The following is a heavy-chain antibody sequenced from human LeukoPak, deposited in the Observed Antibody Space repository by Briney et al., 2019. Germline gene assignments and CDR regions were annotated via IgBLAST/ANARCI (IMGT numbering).Heavy chain of an antibody. Sequence: GGSLRLSCAASGFTFSNYNMNWVRQAPGKGLEWVSSISDSGSYISYADSVKGRFPISRDNAKNSLYLQMNSLRAEDTAVYYCARDYSGSYNADYWGQGTLVTVSS. CDR3: ARDYSGSYNADY. CDR1: GFTFSNYN. V-gene: IGHV3-21*01. J-gene: IGHJ4*02. CDR2: ISDSGSYI. D-gene: IGHD1-26*01.